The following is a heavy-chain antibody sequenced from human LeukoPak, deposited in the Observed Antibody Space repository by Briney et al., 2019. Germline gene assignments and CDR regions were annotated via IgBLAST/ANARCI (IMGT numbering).Heavy chain of an antibody. V-gene: IGHV3-74*01. CDR1: GFTLTSYW. D-gene: IGHD2-2*01. J-gene: IGHJ4*02. Sequence: PGGPLRLSCAASGFTLTSYWMHWVRQAPGKGLVWVSRTNGDGSSTSYADSVKGRFTISRDNAKNTLYLQMNSLRAEDTAVYYCARDTCSSTSCHFDYWGQGTLVTVSS. CDR3: ARDTCSSTSCHFDY. CDR2: TNGDGSST.